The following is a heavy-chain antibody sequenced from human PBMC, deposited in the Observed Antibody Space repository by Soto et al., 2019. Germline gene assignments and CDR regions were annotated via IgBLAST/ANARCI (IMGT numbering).Heavy chain of an antibody. V-gene: IGHV3-23*01. Sequence: PGGSLRLPCAASGVPFSSYAMSSVRQAPGKGLEWVSAISGSGGSTYYADSVKGRFTISRDNSKNTLYLQMNSLRAEDTAVYYCARRSSGWYFDYWGQGTRVTVSS. CDR3: ARRSSGWYFDY. CDR2: ISGSGGST. J-gene: IGHJ4*02. D-gene: IGHD6-19*01. CDR1: GVPFSSYA.